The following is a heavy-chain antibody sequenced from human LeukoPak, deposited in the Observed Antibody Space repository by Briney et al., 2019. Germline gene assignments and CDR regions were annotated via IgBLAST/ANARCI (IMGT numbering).Heavy chain of an antibody. V-gene: IGHV4-34*01. CDR3: ASVRHDPLEYYYYVDV. Sequence: SETLSLTCAVYGDSLSRYYWTWIRQTPGKGLEWLAEINPSGSPDYNPSLKCRATISVDTSKNQFSLRLASVTAADTAVYYCASVRHDPLEYYYYVDVWGKGTTVTVSS. J-gene: IGHJ6*03. CDR2: INPSGSP. CDR1: GDSLSRYY. D-gene: IGHD2/OR15-2a*01.